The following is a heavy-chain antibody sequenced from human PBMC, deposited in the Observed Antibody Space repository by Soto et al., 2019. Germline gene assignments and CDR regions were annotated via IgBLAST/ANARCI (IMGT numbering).Heavy chain of an antibody. CDR1: GFSLSNARMG. CDR2: IFSNDEK. D-gene: IGHD6-13*01. CDR3: ARIRVDSSSHTGRLSYYYYGMDV. V-gene: IGHV2-26*01. Sequence: SGPPLVNPTETLTLTCTVCGFSLSNARMGVSWIRQPPGKALEWLAHIFSNDEKSYSTSLKSRLTISKDTSKSQVVLTMTNMDPVDTATYYCARIRVDSSSHTGRLSYYYYGMDVWGQGTTVTVSS. J-gene: IGHJ6*02.